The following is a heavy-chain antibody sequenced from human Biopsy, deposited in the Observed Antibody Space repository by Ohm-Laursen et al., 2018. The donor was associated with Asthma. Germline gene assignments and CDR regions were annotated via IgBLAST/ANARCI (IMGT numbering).Heavy chain of an antibody. CDR2: IYYSGKT. V-gene: IGHV4-39*02. CDR1: GDAMSTSGSY. J-gene: IGHJ2*01. D-gene: IGHD6-6*01. Sequence: SDTLSLTCTVSGDAMSTSGSYWGWIRQSPGKGLEWIGSIYYSGKTYYNPSLESRFTISADTSKNHFSLKVTSVTAADTAVYYCARAVSSSSYWYFDLWGRGDLVTVSS. CDR3: ARAVSSSSYWYFDL.